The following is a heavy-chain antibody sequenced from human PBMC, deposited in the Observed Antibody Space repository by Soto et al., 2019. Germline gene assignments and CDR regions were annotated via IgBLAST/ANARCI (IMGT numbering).Heavy chain of an antibody. CDR3: AKSCYWYFCHIDV. D-gene: IGHD2-15*01. Sequence: EVQLLESGGGLVKPGGSLRLSCAASEFNFRKYAMTWVRQAPGKGLEWVSAISGSGGRTYYADSVKGRFTVSRDDSQNTLYLQINSLRVEDTAVYSCAKSCYWYFCHIDVWGKGTTVTVSS. CDR2: ISGSGGRT. J-gene: IGHJ6*03. CDR1: EFNFRKYA. V-gene: IGHV3-23*01.